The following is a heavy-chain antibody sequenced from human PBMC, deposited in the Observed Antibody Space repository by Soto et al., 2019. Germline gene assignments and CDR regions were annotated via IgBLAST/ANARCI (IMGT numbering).Heavy chain of an antibody. CDR3: ARLVRAAYEFWNEYLSDY. D-gene: IGHD3-3*01. CDR1: GGSLTSGDYY. CDR2: IYYSGST. Sequence: PSETLSPACTVSGGSLTSGDYYWSWIRQPPGKGLEWIGYIYYSGSTYYNPSLKGRVTTSVDPSQNHFSLNLTSVTAADTAVYYCARLVRAAYEFWNEYLSDYWGQGTLVTVSS. J-gene: IGHJ4*02. V-gene: IGHV4-30-4*01.